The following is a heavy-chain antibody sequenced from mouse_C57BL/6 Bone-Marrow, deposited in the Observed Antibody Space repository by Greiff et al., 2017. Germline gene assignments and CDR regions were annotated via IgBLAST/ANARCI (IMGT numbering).Heavy chain of an antibody. CDR2: ISSGSSTI. D-gene: IGHD4-1*01. J-gene: IGHJ2*01. CDR1: GFTFSDYG. CDR3: AKNWGTSYYFDY. Sequence: EVQVVESGGGLVKPGGSLKLSCAASGFTFSDYGMHWVRQAPETGLEWVAYISSGSSTIYYADTVKGRFTISRDNAKNTLFLQMTSLRSEDTAMYYCAKNWGTSYYFDYWGQGTTLTVSS. V-gene: IGHV5-17*01.